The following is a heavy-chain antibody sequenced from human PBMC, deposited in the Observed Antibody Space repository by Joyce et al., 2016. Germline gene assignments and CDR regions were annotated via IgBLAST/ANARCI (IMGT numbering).Heavy chain of an antibody. J-gene: IGHJ4*02. CDR1: GGTFSRFA. V-gene: IGHV1-69*18. D-gene: IGHD3-22*01. CDR2: SIPIFGTP. CDR3: ASSLIVVGYFDY. Sequence: QVQLVQSGAEVKKPGSSVKVSCKTSGGTFSRFAFSWVRQAPGQGLEWMGMSIPIFGTPQYAQTFQGRVTISADESVSTAYMELSSLRSEDTAIYYCASSLIVVGYFDYWGQGTLVTVSS.